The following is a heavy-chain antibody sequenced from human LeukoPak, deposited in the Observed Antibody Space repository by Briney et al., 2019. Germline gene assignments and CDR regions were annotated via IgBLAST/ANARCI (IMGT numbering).Heavy chain of an antibody. CDR1: GYTFTSYG. Sequence: ASVKVSCKASGYTFTSYGISWVRQAPGQGLEWMGWISAYNGNTNYAQKLQGRVTMTRDTSTSTVYMELSSLRSEDTAVYYCARAYHWNGFDYWGQGTLVTVSS. V-gene: IGHV1-18*01. J-gene: IGHJ4*02. CDR2: ISAYNGNT. D-gene: IGHD1-20*01. CDR3: ARAYHWNGFDY.